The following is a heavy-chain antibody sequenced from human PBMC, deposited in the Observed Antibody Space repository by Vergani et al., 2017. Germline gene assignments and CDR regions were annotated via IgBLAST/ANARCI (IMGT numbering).Heavy chain of an antibody. CDR2: ISYDGSNK. J-gene: IGHJ4*02. D-gene: IGHD1-26*01. CDR1: GFTFSSYA. Sequence: QVQLVESGGGVVQPGRSLRLSCAASGFTFSSYAMHWVRQAPGKGLEWVAVISYDGSNKYYADSVKGRFTISRDNSKNTLYLQMNSLRAEDTAVYYCARDRGYSGSYYDYWGQGTLVTVSS. V-gene: IGHV3-30-3*01. CDR3: ARDRGYSGSYYDY.